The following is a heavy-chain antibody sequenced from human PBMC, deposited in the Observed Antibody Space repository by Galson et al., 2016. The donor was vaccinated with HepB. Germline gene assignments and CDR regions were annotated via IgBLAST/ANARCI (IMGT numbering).Heavy chain of an antibody. CDR1: GGTFSSYA. J-gene: IGHJ5*02. D-gene: IGHD5-12*01. CDR2: IIPIFGTA. CDR3: ATSGYSGYDRWFEP. Sequence: SVKVSCKASGGTFSSYAISWVRQAPGQGLEWMGGIIPIFGTANYAQKFQGRVTITADESTSTAYMELSSLRSEDTAVYYCATSGYSGYDRWFEPWGQGTLVTVSS. V-gene: IGHV1-69*13.